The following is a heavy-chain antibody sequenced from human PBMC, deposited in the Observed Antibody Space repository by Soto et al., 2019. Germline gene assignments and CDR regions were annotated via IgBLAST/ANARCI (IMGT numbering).Heavy chain of an antibody. CDR2: INSDGSSA. CDR3: AKGVPAATRYFQH. Sequence: VQLGESGGGLVQPGGSLRLSCAASGFSFSSYWMHWVRHAPGKGLVWVSRINSDGSSATYADSVKGRFTISRDNAKNTLYLQMNSLTPEDTAVYYCAKGVPAATRYFQHWVQCTLVTVSS. V-gene: IGHV3-74*01. CDR1: GFSFSSYW. D-gene: IGHD2-2*01. J-gene: IGHJ1*01.